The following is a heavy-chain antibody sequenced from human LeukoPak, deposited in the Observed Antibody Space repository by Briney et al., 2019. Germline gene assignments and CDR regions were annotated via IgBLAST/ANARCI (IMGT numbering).Heavy chain of an antibody. V-gene: IGHV4-39*07. CDR3: ARTEDIYPDP. CDR1: GGSISGSTYY. J-gene: IGHJ5*02. D-gene: IGHD2-2*02. Sequence: SETLSLTCTVSGGSISGSTYYWVWIRQPPGKGLEWIGSIYYSGSTYYNPSLKSRVTISVDTSKNQFSLKLRPVTAADTAVYYCARTEDIYPDPWGQGTLVTVSS. CDR2: IYYSGST.